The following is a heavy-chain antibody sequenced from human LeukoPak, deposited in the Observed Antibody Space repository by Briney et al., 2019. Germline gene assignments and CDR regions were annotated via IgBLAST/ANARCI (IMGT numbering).Heavy chain of an antibody. V-gene: IGHV1-46*01. Sequence: ASVKVSCKASGYSITSYYMHWVRQAPGQGLDWVGVINPRDGGTTYAQKFQGRVTITADKSTSTAYMELSSLRSEDTAVYYCARPLGGATSFDYWGQGTLVTVSS. CDR1: GYSITSYY. CDR3: ARPLGGATSFDY. CDR2: INPRDGGT. D-gene: IGHD3-16*01. J-gene: IGHJ4*02.